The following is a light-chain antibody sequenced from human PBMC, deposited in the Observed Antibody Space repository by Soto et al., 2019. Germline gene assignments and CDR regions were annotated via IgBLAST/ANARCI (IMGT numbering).Light chain of an antibody. J-gene: IGKJ5*01. Sequence: ELVLTQSPATLSLSPGERATLSCRASQSVSSYLAWYQQKPGQAPRLLIYDASNRATGIPARFSGGGSGTDFTLTISSLEPEDFAVYYCQQRSNWPPITFGQGTRLEIK. CDR2: DAS. CDR1: QSVSSY. CDR3: QQRSNWPPIT. V-gene: IGKV3-11*01.